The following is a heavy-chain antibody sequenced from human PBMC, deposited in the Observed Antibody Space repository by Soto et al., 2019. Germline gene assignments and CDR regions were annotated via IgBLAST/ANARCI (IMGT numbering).Heavy chain of an antibody. Sequence: NPGGSLRLSCAASGFTFSSYSMNWVRQAPGKGLEWVSSISSSSSYIYYADSVKGRFTISRDNAKNSLYLQMNSLRAEDTAVYYCARDNCTNGVCYTWRAVAGTVPFDYWGQGTLVTVSS. CDR1: GFTFSSYS. CDR2: ISSSSSYI. V-gene: IGHV3-21*01. J-gene: IGHJ4*02. CDR3: ARDNCTNGVCYTWRAVAGTVPFDY. D-gene: IGHD2-8*01.